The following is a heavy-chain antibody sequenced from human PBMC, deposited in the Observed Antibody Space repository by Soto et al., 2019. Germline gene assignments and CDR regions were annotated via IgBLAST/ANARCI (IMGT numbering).Heavy chain of an antibody. CDR1: GGSISSYY. Sequence: PXETLSLTCTVSGGSISSYYWSGIRQPPGKGLEWIGYIYYSGSTNYNPSLKSRVTISVDTSKNQFSLKLSSVTAADTAVYYCARAERDSYGYYFDYWGQGTLVTVSS. CDR3: ARAERDSYGYYFDY. D-gene: IGHD5-18*01. J-gene: IGHJ4*02. V-gene: IGHV4-59*01. CDR2: IYYSGST.